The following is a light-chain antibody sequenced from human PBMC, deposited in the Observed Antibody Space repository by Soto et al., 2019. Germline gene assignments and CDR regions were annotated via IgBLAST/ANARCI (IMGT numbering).Light chain of an antibody. CDR3: QQYGSSPWT. CDR1: QSVSSN. V-gene: IGKV3-20*01. J-gene: IGKJ5*01. Sequence: EIVMTQSPSTLSVSPGERATLSCRASQSVSSNLAWYQQKPGQAPRLLIYGASSRAIGIPDRFSGSGPGTDFTLTISRLEPEDFAVYYCQQYGSSPWTFGQGTRLEIK. CDR2: GAS.